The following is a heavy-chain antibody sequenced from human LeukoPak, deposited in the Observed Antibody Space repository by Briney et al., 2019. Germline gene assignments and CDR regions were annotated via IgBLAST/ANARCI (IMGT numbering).Heavy chain of an antibody. V-gene: IGHV3-7*01. CDR2: IKQDGSHK. J-gene: IGHJ4*02. CDR1: GFTFSSYW. CDR3: ARETPDSSGWD. Sequence: GGSLRLSCAASGFTFSSYWMNWVRQAPGKGLEWVANIKQDGSHKNYVDSVKGRFTISRDNAKNSLYLQMNSLRVEDTAIYYCARETPDSSGWDWGQGTLVTVSS. D-gene: IGHD6-19*01.